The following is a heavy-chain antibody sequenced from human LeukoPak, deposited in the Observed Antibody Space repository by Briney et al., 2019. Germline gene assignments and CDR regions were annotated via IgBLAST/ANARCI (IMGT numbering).Heavy chain of an antibody. D-gene: IGHD5-18*01. J-gene: IGHJ4*02. CDR3: ARGLQIGFLEY. CDR1: GYTFTSYG. CDR2: ISAYNGNI. V-gene: IGHV1-18*01. Sequence: GASVKVSCKASGYTFTSYGLSWVRQAPGQGPEWMGWISAYNGNINYAQKFQGRLTLTTEKSTSTGYMELRSLRSDDTAVYYCARGLQIGFLEYWRQGTLVTVSS.